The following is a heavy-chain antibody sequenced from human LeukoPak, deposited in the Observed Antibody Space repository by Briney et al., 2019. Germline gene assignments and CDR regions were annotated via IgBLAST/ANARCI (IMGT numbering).Heavy chain of an antibody. D-gene: IGHD5-18*01. Sequence: ASVKVSCKASGYTFTGYYMHWVRQAPGQGLEWMGWINPNSGGTNYAQKFQGRVTMTRDTSISTAYMELSRLRSDDTAVYYCARITSHVGGIQLWPSYIHYSMDVWGQGTTVTVSS. J-gene: IGHJ6*02. CDR1: GYTFTGYY. CDR2: INPNSGGT. CDR3: ARITSHVGGIQLWPSYIHYSMDV. V-gene: IGHV1-2*02.